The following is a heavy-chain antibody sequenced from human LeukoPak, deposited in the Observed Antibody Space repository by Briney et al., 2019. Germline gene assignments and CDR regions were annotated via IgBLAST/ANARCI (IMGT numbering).Heavy chain of an antibody. CDR1: GGSISSYY. CDR3: ARRNSYYGSGSYAIDY. CDR2: IYYSGST. V-gene: IGHV4-59*08. D-gene: IGHD3-10*01. Sequence: PSETLSLTCTVSGGSISSYYWSWIRQPPGKGLEWIGYIYYSGSTKYNPSLKSRVTISVDTSKNQFSLKLSSVTAADTAVYYCARRNSYYGSGSYAIDYWGQGTLVTVSS. J-gene: IGHJ4*02.